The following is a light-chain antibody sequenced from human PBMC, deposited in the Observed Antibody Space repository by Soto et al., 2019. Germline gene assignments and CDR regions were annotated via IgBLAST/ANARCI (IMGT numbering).Light chain of an antibody. Sequence: EIVLTQSPANLSSFPGDRVTLSCRASQYINTRLAWYQHRLGQPPRLLIYDSSTRATGFPDRFSGSGSGTDFTLTIIRLEPEDFAVYYCQQYDISPWTFGQGTKVDIK. CDR1: QYINTR. CDR2: DSS. V-gene: IGKV3-20*01. CDR3: QQYDISPWT. J-gene: IGKJ1*01.